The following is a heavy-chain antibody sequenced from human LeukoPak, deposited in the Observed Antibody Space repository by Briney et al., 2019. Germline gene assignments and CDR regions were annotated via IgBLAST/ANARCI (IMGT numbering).Heavy chain of an antibody. Sequence: SETLSLTCTVSGGSIGRSSYYWGWIRQPPGKGLEWIGSIYYSGSTDYNPSLKSRVTISVDTPKNQLSLKLSSVTAADTAVYYCARVAAKTVDYWGQGTLVTVSS. V-gene: IGHV4-39*07. CDR1: GGSIGRSSYY. CDR3: ARVAAKTVDY. D-gene: IGHD2-15*01. J-gene: IGHJ4*02. CDR2: IYYSGST.